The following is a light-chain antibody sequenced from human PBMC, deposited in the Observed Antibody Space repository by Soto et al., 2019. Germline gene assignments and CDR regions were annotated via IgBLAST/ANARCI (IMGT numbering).Light chain of an antibody. J-gene: IGKJ2*01. V-gene: IGKV4-1*01. Sequence: DFVMTQAPDSLAVSLGERATINCKSSQTVLYNSNNKNNLGWFQQKPGHPPKLLIYGASNRASGVPDRFSGSGSGTDFTLTISSLQAEDVAVYYCQQYCSSPFTSGQGTKLEIK. CDR3: QQYCSSPFT. CDR2: GAS. CDR1: QTVLYNSNNKNN.